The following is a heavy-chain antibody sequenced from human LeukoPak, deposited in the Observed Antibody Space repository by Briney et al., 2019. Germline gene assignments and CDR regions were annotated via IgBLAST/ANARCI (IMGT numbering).Heavy chain of an antibody. D-gene: IGHD3-10*01. V-gene: IGHV1-2*06. CDR1: GYTFTGYY. J-gene: IGHJ6*03. Sequence: ASVKVSCKTSGYTFTGYYMHWVRQAPGQGLEWMGRINPNSGGTNYAQKFQGRGTMTRDTSINTAYMELSRLTSDDTAVYYCARDGANKVRGVHYYYMDVWGKGTTVTVSS. CDR3: ARDGANKVRGVHYYYMDV. CDR2: INPNSGGT.